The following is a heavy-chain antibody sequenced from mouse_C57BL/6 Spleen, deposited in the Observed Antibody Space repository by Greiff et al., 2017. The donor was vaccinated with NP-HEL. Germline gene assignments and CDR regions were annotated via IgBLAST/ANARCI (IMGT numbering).Heavy chain of an antibody. CDR3: ASYSSNYWYFDV. Sequence: DVMLVESGGGLVQPGGSLSLSCAASGFTFTDYYMSWVRQPPGKALEWLGFIRNKANGYTTEYSASVKGRFTISRDNSQSILYLQMNALRAEDSATYYCASYSSNYWYFDVWGTGTTVTVSS. CDR1: GFTFTDYY. D-gene: IGHD1-1*01. CDR2: IRNKANGYTT. V-gene: IGHV7-3*01. J-gene: IGHJ1*03.